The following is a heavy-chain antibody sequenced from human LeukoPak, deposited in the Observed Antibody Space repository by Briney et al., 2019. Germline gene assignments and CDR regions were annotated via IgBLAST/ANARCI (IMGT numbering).Heavy chain of an antibody. D-gene: IGHD4-17*01. J-gene: IGHJ4*02. V-gene: IGHV3-23*01. CDR3: AKDRADGYGDYGPWDY. CDR1: GFTFSSYA. Sequence: GGSLRLSCAASGFTFSSYAMSWVRQAPGKGLEWVSAISGSGGSTYYADSVKGRFTISRDNSKNTLYLQMNSLRAEDTAVYYCAKDRADGYGDYGPWDYWGQGTLVTVSS. CDR2: ISGSGGST.